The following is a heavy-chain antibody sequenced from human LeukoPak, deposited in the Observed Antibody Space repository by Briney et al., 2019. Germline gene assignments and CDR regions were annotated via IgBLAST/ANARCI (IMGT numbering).Heavy chain of an antibody. J-gene: IGHJ3*01. CDR3: VKGKDLYGALDV. V-gene: IGHV3-30*18. CDR2: ISFDGTTK. Sequence: GNSLRLSCSASGFTVSTSVMHWVRQAPGKGLDWAAIISFDGTTKYYADSVKGRFTISRDNSKNTLFLQMDSLRVEDTALYYCVKGKDLYGALDVWGQGTMVTVSS. D-gene: IGHD3-16*01. CDR1: GFTVSTSV.